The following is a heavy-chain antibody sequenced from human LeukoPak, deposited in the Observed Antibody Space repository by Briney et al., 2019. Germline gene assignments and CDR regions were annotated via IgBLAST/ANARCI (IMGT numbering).Heavy chain of an antibody. CDR1: GNSISSFF. Sequence: SETLSLTCTVSGNSISSFFWSWIRQPPGKGLEWIGSMHYSGDSKYNPSLRSRVSLSIDTSKQQFSLRLSSVTAADTAVYYCARDLELERNRWNYFESWGQGALVTVSS. D-gene: IGHD1-1*01. CDR2: MHYSGDS. J-gene: IGHJ4*02. V-gene: IGHV4-59*01. CDR3: ARDLELERNRWNYFES.